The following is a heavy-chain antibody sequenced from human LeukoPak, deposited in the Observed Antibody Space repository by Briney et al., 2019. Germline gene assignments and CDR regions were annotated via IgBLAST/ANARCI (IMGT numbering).Heavy chain of an antibody. CDR1: GFIFSSYS. J-gene: IGHJ4*02. D-gene: IGHD6-19*01. CDR2: ISTSSSYI. Sequence: PGGSLRLSCAASGFIFSSYSMSWVRQAPGKGLEWVSSISTSSSYIYYADSVKGRFTISRDNSKNTLYLQMGSLRAEDMAVYYCARRGSSAWFYDYWGQGTLVTVSS. CDR3: ARRGSSAWFYDY. V-gene: IGHV3-21*01.